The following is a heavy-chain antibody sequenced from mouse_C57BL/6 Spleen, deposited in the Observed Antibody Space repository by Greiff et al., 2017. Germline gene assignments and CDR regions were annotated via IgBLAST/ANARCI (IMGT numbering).Heavy chain of an antibody. J-gene: IGHJ3*01. CDR2: IDPSDSET. Sequence: QVQLQQPGAELVRPGSSVKLSCKASGYTFTSYWMHWVKQRPIQGLEWIGNIDPSDSETHYNQKFKDKATLTVDKSSSTAYMQLSSLTSEDSAVYYCARGGYSKYEAYWGQGTLVTVSA. CDR1: GYTFTSYW. D-gene: IGHD2-5*01. CDR3: ARGGYSKYEAY. V-gene: IGHV1-52*01.